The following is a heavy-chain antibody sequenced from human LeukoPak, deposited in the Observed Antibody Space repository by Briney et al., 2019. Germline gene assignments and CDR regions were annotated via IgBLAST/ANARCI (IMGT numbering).Heavy chain of an antibody. V-gene: IGHV1-69*13. D-gene: IGHD2-2*03. CDR3: ARDGYCSSTSCPQNGWFDP. J-gene: IGHJ5*02. CDR1: GGTFSSYA. Sequence: SVKLSCKASGGTFSSYAISWVRQAPGQGLEWMGGIIPIFGTANYAQWFQGRVTITADESTSTAYMELSSLRSEDTAVYYCARDGYCSSTSCPQNGWFDPWGQGTLVTVSS. CDR2: IIPIFGTA.